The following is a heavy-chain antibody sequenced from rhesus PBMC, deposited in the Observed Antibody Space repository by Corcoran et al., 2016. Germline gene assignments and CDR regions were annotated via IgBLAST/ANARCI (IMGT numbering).Heavy chain of an antibody. J-gene: IGHJ4*01. Sequence: QVQLQESGPGLVKPSEILSLTCAVSGGSISSGYYYWSCIRQPPGKGLEWIGYITYSGSTSYNPSLKSRVTISRDTSKNQFSLKLSSVTAADTAVYYCARPKNTVTTSFDYWGQGVLVTVSS. CDR3: ARPKNTVTTSFDY. CDR2: ITYSGST. V-gene: IGHV4-122*02. D-gene: IGHD4-23*01. CDR1: GGSISSGYYY.